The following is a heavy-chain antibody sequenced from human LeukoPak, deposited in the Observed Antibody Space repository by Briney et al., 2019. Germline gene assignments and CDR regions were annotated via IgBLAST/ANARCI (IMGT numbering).Heavy chain of an antibody. CDR3: ARVDLSDYYGSGSSNWFDP. J-gene: IGHJ5*02. CDR2: ISVYNGNT. V-gene: IGHV1-18*01. CDR1: GYIFTSYG. D-gene: IGHD3-10*01. Sequence: ASVKVSCKASGYIFTSYGISWVRQAPGQGLEWMGWISVYNGNTNYPQRLQGRVTMTTDTSTTTAYMELRSLRSDDTAVYYCARVDLSDYYGSGSSNWFDPWGQGTLVTVSS.